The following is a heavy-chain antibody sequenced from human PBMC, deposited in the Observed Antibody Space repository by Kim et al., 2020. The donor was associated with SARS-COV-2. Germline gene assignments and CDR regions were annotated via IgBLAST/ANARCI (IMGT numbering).Heavy chain of an antibody. CDR3: ARVMIFGVVHYYYGMDV. J-gene: IGHJ6*02. Sequence: VKGRFTISRDNAKNSLYLQMNSLRAEDTAVYYCARVMIFGVVHYYYGMDVWGQGTTVTVSS. V-gene: IGHV3-48*03. D-gene: IGHD3-3*01.